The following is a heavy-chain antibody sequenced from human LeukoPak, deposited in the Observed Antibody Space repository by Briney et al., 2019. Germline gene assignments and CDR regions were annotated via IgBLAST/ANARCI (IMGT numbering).Heavy chain of an antibody. CDR1: RGSISSNSYH. Sequence: SETLSLTCTVSRGSISSNSYHWDWIRQPPGKGLEWIGSIYYSGSTYYSPSLKSRVTMSVDTSNNQFSLKLSSVTAADTAVYYCARDPTRLYYYGSGSYYPADWGQGTMVTVSS. V-gene: IGHV4-39*02. J-gene: IGHJ3*01. D-gene: IGHD3-10*01. CDR3: ARDPTRLYYYGSGSYYPAD. CDR2: IYYSGST.